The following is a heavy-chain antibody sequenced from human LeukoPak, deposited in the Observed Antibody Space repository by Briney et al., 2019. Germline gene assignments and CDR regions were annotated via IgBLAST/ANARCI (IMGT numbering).Heavy chain of an antibody. V-gene: IGHV1-69*02. CDR3: ATTHPLGTVTTGFDY. J-gene: IGHJ4*02. D-gene: IGHD4-11*01. CDR2: IIPILGVT. CDR1: GGTFSSYS. Sequence: VASVKVSCKASGGTFSSYSISWVRRAPGQGLEWMGRIIPILGVTNYAQKFQGRVTITADKSTSTAYMELSSLRSEDTAVYYCATTHPLGTVTTGFDYWGQGTLVTVSS.